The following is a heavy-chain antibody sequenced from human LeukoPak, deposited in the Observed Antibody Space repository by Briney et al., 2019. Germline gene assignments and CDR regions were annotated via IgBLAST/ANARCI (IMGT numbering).Heavy chain of an antibody. CDR2: INAGNGDT. CDR3: ARDAEMSSGWLGYYYGMDV. Sequence: ASVKVSCKASGYTFTRYDMHWVRQAPGQRLEWMGWINAGNGDTKYSQKFQGRVTITRDTSASTAYMELSSLRSEDTAVYYCARDAEMSSGWLGYYYGMDVWGQGTTVTVSS. D-gene: IGHD6-19*01. CDR1: GYTFTRYD. V-gene: IGHV1-3*01. J-gene: IGHJ6*02.